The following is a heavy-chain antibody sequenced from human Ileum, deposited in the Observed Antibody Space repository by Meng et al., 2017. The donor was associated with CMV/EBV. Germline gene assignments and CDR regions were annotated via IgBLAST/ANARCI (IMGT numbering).Heavy chain of an antibody. Sequence: HWGRRAHGQGLEWLGWIIAVNGNTKYSAESQGRIGISRDMSASTVYMELSSLRPEDTALYYCARDLKRLSDNYYDLLTATPKGAFDYWGQGTLVTVSS. D-gene: IGHD3-9*01. V-gene: IGHV1-3*01. J-gene: IGHJ4*02. CDR3: ARDLKRLSDNYYDLLTATPKGAFDY. CDR2: IIAVNGNT.